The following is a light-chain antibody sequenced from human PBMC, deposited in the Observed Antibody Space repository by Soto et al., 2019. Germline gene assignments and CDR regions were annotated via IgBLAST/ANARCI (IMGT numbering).Light chain of an antibody. V-gene: IGKV3-20*01. CDR3: QQYGDSPVT. CDR1: QSVSFY. J-gene: IGKJ1*01. Sequence: VFTQSPRSLSLSPGERATLSCRASQSVSFYLAWYQQKPGQAPRLLISDASSRATDVPDRFSGSGSGTDFSLTISRLEPEDFAVYYCQQYGDSPVTFGQGTKV. CDR2: DAS.